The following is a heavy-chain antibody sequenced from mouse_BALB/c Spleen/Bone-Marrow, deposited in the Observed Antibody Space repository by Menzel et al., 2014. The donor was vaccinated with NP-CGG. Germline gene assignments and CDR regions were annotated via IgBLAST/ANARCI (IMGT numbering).Heavy chain of an antibody. D-gene: IGHD1-1*01. CDR3: TYMGYYGSSYAMDY. V-gene: IGHV1S16*01. Sequence: QVQLQQSGAELVKPGASVKLSCKASGYTFTSCWMHWVKLRPGQGFEWIGEINPSNGGTNYNEKFKRKATLTVDKSSSTAYMQLSSLTSEDSAVYYCTYMGYYGSSYAMDYWGQGTSVTVSS. CDR1: GYTFTSCW. J-gene: IGHJ4*01. CDR2: INPSNGGT.